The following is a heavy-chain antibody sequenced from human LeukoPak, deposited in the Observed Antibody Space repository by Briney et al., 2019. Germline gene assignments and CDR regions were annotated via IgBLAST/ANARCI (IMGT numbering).Heavy chain of an antibody. Sequence: ASVKVSCKASGYTFTGYYMHWVRQAPGQGLEWMGWINPNSGGTNYAQKFQGRVTMTRDTSISTAYMELSRLRSDDTAVYYCARDCMGSDSSGGWGQGTLVAVSS. CDR1: GYTFTGYY. CDR3: ARDCMGSDSSGG. D-gene: IGHD3-22*01. CDR2: INPNSGGT. J-gene: IGHJ4*02. V-gene: IGHV1-2*02.